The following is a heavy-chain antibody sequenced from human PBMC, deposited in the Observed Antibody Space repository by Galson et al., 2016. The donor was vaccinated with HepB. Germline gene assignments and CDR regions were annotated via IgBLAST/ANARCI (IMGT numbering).Heavy chain of an antibody. CDR3: ARDRQYYYAPDAFDI. CDR2: ISSSSTI. Sequence: SLRLSCAASGFTFSTYNMNWVRQAPGKGLEWVSYISSSSTIYYADSVKGRFTISRDNAKNSLYLQMNSLRDEDTAVYYCARDRQYYYAPDAFDIWGQGTMVTGSS. V-gene: IGHV3-48*02. CDR1: GFTFSTYN. D-gene: IGHD3-10*01. J-gene: IGHJ3*02.